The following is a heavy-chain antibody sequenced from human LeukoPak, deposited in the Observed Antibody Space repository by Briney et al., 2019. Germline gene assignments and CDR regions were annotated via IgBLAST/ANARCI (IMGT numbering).Heavy chain of an antibody. CDR2: INHSGST. CDR3: ARGLSAIVH. CDR1: GGSFSGYY. D-gene: IGHD2-21*02. J-gene: IGHJ4*02. Sequence: SETLSLTCAVYGGSFSGYYWSWIRQPPGKGLEWIGEINHSGSTNYNPSLKSRVTISVDTSKNQFSLRLNSVTAADTAVYYCARGLSAIVHWGQGTLVTVSS. V-gene: IGHV4-34*01.